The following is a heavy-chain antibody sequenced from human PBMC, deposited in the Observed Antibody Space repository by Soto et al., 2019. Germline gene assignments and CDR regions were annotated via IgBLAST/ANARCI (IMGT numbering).Heavy chain of an antibody. J-gene: IGHJ5*02. CDR3: ATHNVDIVATIGWFAP. V-gene: IGHV4-39*01. CDR1: GGSISSSSYY. Sequence: SETLSLTCTVSGGSISSSSYYWGWIRQPPGKGLEWIGSIYYSGSTYYSPSLKSRVTISVDTSKNQFSLKLSSVTAADTAVYYCATHNVDIVATIGWFAPWGQGTLVTVSS. CDR2: IYYSGST. D-gene: IGHD5-12*01.